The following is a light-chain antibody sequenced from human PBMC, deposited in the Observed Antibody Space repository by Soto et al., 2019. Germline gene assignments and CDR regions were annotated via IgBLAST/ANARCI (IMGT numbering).Light chain of an antibody. V-gene: IGKV1-27*01. CDR3: QKYNSAPLT. Sequence: DIQMTQSPSSVSASLGDRVTITCRASQGIGVYLAWFQQKPGNVPKLLIYAVSTLQSGVTSRFSGSGYGTDFTLTISSLQPEDVATYYCQKYNSAPLTFRGGTKVEIK. CDR2: AVS. CDR1: QGIGVY. J-gene: IGKJ4*01.